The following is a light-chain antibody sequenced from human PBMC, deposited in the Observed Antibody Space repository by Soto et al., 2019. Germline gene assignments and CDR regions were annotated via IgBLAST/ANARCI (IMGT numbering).Light chain of an antibody. CDR2: DVS. J-gene: IGLJ3*02. V-gene: IGLV2-11*01. CDR3: SSYSSVTTLWV. CDR1: SSDVGGYNY. Sequence: QSVLTQPRSVSGSPGQSVTISCTGASSDVGGYNYVSWYQQHPGKAPKLMIYDVSKRPSGVPDRFSGSKSGNTASLTISGLQTEDEADYYCSSYSSVTTLWVFGGGTKLTVL.